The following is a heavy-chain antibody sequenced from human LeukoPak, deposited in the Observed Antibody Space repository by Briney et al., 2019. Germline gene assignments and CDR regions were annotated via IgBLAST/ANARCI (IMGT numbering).Heavy chain of an antibody. Sequence: PGGSLRLSCAASGFTFSSYEMNWVRPAPGQGLEWVSGISGSGGNTYYGDSVKGRFTISRDNSKNTLYLQMNSLRAEDTAVYYCAKCGSGSTVYVDVWGKGTTVTVSS. CDR3: AKCGSGSTVYVDV. CDR2: ISGSGGNT. CDR1: GFTFSSYE. D-gene: IGHD1-26*01. V-gene: IGHV3-23*01. J-gene: IGHJ6*03.